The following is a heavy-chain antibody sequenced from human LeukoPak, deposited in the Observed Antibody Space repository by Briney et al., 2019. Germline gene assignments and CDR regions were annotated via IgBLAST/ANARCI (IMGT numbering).Heavy chain of an antibody. V-gene: IGHV3-7*03. CDR2: IKQDGTET. CDR1: GFTFSSYW. Sequence: GGSLRLSCAASGFTFSSYWMSWVRQAPGKGLEWVANIKQDGTETYYVDSVRGRFTISRDNAKNSLYLQMNSLRAEDTALYYCAKGLERESRLDSWGQGTLVTVSS. D-gene: IGHD1-1*01. CDR3: AKGLERESRLDS. J-gene: IGHJ4*02.